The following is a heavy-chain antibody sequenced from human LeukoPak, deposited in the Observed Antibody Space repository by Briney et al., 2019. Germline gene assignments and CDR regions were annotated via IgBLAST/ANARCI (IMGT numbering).Heavy chain of an antibody. V-gene: IGHV3-30-3*01. D-gene: IGHD7-27*01. CDR1: GFTFSSYA. CDR3: ARSGTGGHFDY. J-gene: IGHJ4*02. Sequence: GRSLRLSCAASGFTFSSYAMHWVRQAPGKGLEWVAVISYDGSNKYYADSVKGRFTISRDNSKNTLYLQMNSLRAEDTAVYYCARSGTGGHFDYWGQGTLVTVSS. CDR2: ISYDGSNK.